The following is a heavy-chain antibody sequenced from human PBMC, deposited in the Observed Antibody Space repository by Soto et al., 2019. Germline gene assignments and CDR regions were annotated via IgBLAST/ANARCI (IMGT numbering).Heavy chain of an antibody. CDR2: VSAYNGDT. Sequence: ASVKVSCKASGYTFTNYGFSGVRQAPGQGLELMGWVSAYNGDTYYAQKFRDRVTLATDASTSTAYMELRSMRFDATAVYYCARSDSYYGGSAAYWGQGTKVTVSS. J-gene: IGHJ4*02. CDR1: GYTFTNYG. D-gene: IGHD2-15*01. CDR3: ARSDSYYGGSAAY. V-gene: IGHV1-18*04.